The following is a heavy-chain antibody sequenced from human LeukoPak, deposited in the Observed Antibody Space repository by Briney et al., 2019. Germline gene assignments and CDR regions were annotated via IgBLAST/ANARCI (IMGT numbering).Heavy chain of an antibody. V-gene: IGHV3-30*18. CDR3: AKGGGTGYSSSWFSN. CDR2: ISYDESNK. D-gene: IGHD6-13*01. Sequence: GGSLRLSCVASGFSFNIYWMSWVRQAPGKGLEWVAVISYDESNKFYEDSVKGRFTISRDNSKNTLYLQMNSLRAEDTAVYYCAKGGGTGYSSSWFSNWGQGTLVTVSS. CDR1: GFSFNIYW. J-gene: IGHJ4*02.